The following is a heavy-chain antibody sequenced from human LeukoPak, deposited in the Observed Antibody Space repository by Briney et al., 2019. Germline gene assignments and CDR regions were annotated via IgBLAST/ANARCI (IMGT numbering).Heavy chain of an antibody. Sequence: SVKVSCKASGGTFSSYAISWVRQAPGQGLEWMGGIIPIFGTANYAQKFQGRVTITADESTSTAYMELSSLRSEDTAVYYCARLDEYSSSSRYYGMDVWGQGTTVTVSS. CDR1: GGTFSSYA. J-gene: IGHJ6*02. CDR2: IIPIFGTA. V-gene: IGHV1-69*13. CDR3: ARLDEYSSSSRYYGMDV. D-gene: IGHD6-6*01.